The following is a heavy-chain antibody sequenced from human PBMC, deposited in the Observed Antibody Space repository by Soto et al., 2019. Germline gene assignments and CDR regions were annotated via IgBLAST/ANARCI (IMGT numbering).Heavy chain of an antibody. J-gene: IGHJ6*02. D-gene: IGHD3-3*01. CDR2: MWYDGSNK. Sequence: GGSLRLSCAASGFTFSSYGMHWVRQAPGKGLEWVAIMWYDGSNKYYADSVKGRFSISRDNSKNTLYLQMNSLRAEDTAVYYCARDPTQGWLFVVITPIGMDVWGQRTTVSVSS. CDR3: ARDPTQGWLFVVITPIGMDV. CDR1: GFTFSSYG. V-gene: IGHV3-33*01.